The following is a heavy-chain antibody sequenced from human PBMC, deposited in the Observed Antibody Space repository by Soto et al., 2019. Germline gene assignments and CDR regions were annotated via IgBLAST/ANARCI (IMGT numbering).Heavy chain of an antibody. J-gene: IGHJ3*02. V-gene: IGHV3-23*01. CDR2: ISGSGGST. CDR3: AKDTGEQQLVRTSFRRPRSAFDI. Sequence: GGSLRLSCAASGFTFSSYAMSWVRQAPGKGLEWVSAISGSGGSTYYADSVKGRFTISRDNSKNTLYLQMNSLRAEDTAVYYCAKDTGEQQLVRTSFRRPRSAFDIWGQGTMVTVSS. CDR1: GFTFSSYA. D-gene: IGHD6-13*01.